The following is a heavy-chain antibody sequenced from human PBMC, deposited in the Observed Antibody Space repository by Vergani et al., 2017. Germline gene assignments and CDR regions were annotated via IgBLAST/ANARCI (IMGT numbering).Heavy chain of an antibody. Sequence: EVQLLESGGGLVQPGGSLRLSCAASGFTFSSYAMSGVRQAPGKGLEWVSAISGSGGSTYYADSVKGRFTISRDNSKNTLYLQMNSLRAEDTAVYYCAKIGSRLNYMDVWGKGTTVTVSS. D-gene: IGHD3-16*01. V-gene: IGHV3-23*01. CDR2: ISGSGGST. CDR3: AKIGSRLNYMDV. CDR1: GFTFSSYA. J-gene: IGHJ6*03.